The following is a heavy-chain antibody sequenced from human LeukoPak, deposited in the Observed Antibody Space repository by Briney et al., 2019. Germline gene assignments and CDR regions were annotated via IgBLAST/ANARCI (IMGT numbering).Heavy chain of an antibody. J-gene: IGHJ6*02. V-gene: IGHV7-4-1*02. Sequence: GASVKVSCKASGYTFTSYAMNWVRQAPGQGLEWMGWINTNTGNPTYAQGFTGRFVFSLDTSVSTAYLQISSLKAEDTAVHYCARDFEYSSSDYYYYYGMDVWGQGTTVTVSS. CDR1: GYTFTSYA. D-gene: IGHD6-6*01. CDR3: ARDFEYSSSDYYYYYGMDV. CDR2: INTNTGNP.